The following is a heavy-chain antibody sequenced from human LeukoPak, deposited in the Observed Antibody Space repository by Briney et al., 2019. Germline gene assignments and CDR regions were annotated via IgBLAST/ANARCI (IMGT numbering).Heavy chain of an antibody. CDR2: ISAGNGNT. V-gene: IGHV1-3*01. CDR3: ARDSGSGSNDY. Sequence: ASVKVSCKASGYTFTNAIHWVRQAPGQRLEWMGWISAGNGNTKYSQNFQGRVTFISNTSATTAFMELSSLRSEDAAVYCCARDSGSGSNDYWGQGTLVTVSS. D-gene: IGHD1-26*01. J-gene: IGHJ4*02. CDR1: GYTFTNA.